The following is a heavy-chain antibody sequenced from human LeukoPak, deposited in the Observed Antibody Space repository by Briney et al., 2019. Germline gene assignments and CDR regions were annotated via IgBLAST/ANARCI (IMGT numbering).Heavy chain of an antibody. CDR1: GGSISSGDYY. V-gene: IGHV4-30-4*08. D-gene: IGHD3-10*01. J-gene: IGHJ5*02. CDR3: VRDKLWFGELKGFDP. Sequence: SETLSLTCTVSGGSISSGDYYWSWIRQPPGKGLEWIGYIYYSGSTYYNPSLKSRVTISVDTSKNQFSLKLSSVTAADTAVYYCVRDKLWFGELKGFDPWGQGTLVTVSS. CDR2: IYYSGST.